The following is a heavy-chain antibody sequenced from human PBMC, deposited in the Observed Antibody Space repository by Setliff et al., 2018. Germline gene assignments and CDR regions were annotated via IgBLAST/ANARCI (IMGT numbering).Heavy chain of an antibody. D-gene: IGHD3-3*01. CDR2: MNPNSGNT. CDR1: GYTFTSYD. J-gene: IGHJ4*02. V-gene: IGHV1-8*02. Sequence: ASVKVSCKASGYTFTSYDINWVRQATGQGLEWMGWMNPNSGNTGYAQKFQGRVTMTRNTSTSTAYMDLSSLGFEDTAVYYCARAQSWSGGPYYFDNWGQGTLVTVSS. CDR3: ARAQSWSGGPYYFDN.